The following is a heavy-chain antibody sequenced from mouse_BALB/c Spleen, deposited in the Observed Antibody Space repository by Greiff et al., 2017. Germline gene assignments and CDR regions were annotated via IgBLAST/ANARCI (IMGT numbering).Heavy chain of an antibody. V-gene: IGHV1-7*01. J-gene: IGHJ4*01. Sequence: VQLQQSGAELAKPGASVKMSCKASGYTFTSYWMHWVKQRPGQGLEWIGYINPSTGYTEYNQKFKDKATLTADKSSSTAYMQLSSLTSEDSAVYYCARRGLGRAMDYWGQGTSVTVSS. D-gene: IGHD4-1*01. CDR3: ARRGLGRAMDY. CDR1: GYTFTSYW. CDR2: INPSTGYT.